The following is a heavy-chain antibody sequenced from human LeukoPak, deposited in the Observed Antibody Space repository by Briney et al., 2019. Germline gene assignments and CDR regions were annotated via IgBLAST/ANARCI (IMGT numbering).Heavy chain of an antibody. J-gene: IGHJ6*03. D-gene: IGHD1-26*01. CDR3: ARIGSPAQYYYYMDV. CDR2: IYPGDSDA. V-gene: IGHV5-51*01. CDR1: GYSFTTYW. Sequence: GESLKISCQGSGYSFTTYWIGWVRQMPGKGLEWMGIIYPGDSDARYSPSFQGQVTISADKSISTAYLQWTSLKDSDTAMYYCARIGSPAQYYYYMDVWGKGTTVTVSS.